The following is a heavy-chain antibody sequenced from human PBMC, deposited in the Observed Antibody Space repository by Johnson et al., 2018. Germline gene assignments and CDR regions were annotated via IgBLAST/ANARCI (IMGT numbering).Heavy chain of an antibody. V-gene: IGHV3-23*04. Sequence: VQLVQSGVGLVQPGGSLRLSCAASGFTFSSYAMNWVRQAPGRGLEWVSAISGSGSSTYYADSVKGRFTISRDNSKNTLYLQMNSLRAEDTAVYYCAKADDYDTRGYYHDAFVIWGQGTMVTVSS. CDR2: ISGSGSST. D-gene: IGHD3-22*01. CDR1: GFTFSSYA. CDR3: AKADDYDTRGYYHDAFVI. J-gene: IGHJ3*02.